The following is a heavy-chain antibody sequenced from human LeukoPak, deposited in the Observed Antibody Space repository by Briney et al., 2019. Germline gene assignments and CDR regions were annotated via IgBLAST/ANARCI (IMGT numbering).Heavy chain of an antibody. J-gene: IGHJ4*02. CDR3: AKDRERPSQFDY. D-gene: IGHD2-15*01. Sequence: GGSLRLSCAASGFIFSSYSMNWVRQAPGKGLEWVSYISSSRSTIYYADSVKGRFTISRDNAKNSLYLQMNSLRAEDTAVYYCAKDRERPSQFDYWGQGTLVTVSS. V-gene: IGHV3-48*04. CDR1: GFIFSSYS. CDR2: ISSSRSTI.